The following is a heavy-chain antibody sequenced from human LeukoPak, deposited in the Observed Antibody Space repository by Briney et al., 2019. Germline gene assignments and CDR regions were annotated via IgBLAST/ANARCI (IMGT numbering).Heavy chain of an antibody. CDR2: MNPNSGNT. J-gene: IGHJ6*02. V-gene: IGHV1-8*01. CDR3: ARRGSSSSYYYYGMDV. D-gene: IGHD6-13*01. Sequence: GASVKVSCKAPGYTFTSYDINWVRQATGQGLEWMGWMNPNSGNTGYAQKFQGRVTMTRNTSISTAYMELSSLRSEDTAVYYCARRGSSSSYYYYGMDVWGQGTTVTVSS. CDR1: GYTFTSYD.